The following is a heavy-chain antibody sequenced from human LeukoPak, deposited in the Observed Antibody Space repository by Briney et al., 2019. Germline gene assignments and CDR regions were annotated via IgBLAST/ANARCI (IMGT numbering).Heavy chain of an antibody. CDR3: ARDDGCSSTSCYNWYFDL. V-gene: IGHV3-7*01. CDR1: GFTFSSYW. Sequence: GGSLRLSCAASGFTFSSYWMGWVRQAPGKGLEWVANIKQDGSEKYYVDSVKGRFTISRDNAKNSLYLQMNSLRAEDTAVYYCARDDGCSSTSCYNWYFDLWGRGTLVTVSS. CDR2: IKQDGSEK. J-gene: IGHJ2*01. D-gene: IGHD2-2*02.